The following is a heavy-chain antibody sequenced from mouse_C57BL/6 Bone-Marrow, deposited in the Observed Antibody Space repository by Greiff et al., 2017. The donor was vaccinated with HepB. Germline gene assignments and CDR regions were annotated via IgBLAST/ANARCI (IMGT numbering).Heavy chain of an antibody. CDR3: ARRWAWFAY. D-gene: IGHD1-1*02. CDR2: IYPRSGNT. CDR1: GYTFTSYG. Sequence: QVQLQQSGAELARPGASVKLSCKASGYTFTSYGISWVKQRTGRGLEWIGEIYPRSGNTYYNEKFKGKATLTADKSSSTAYMELRSLTSEDSAVYFCARRWAWFAYWGQGTLVTVSA. J-gene: IGHJ3*01. V-gene: IGHV1-81*01.